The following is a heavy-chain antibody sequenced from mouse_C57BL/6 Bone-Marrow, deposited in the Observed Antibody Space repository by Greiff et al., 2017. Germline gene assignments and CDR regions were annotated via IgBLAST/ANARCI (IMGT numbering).Heavy chain of an antibody. V-gene: IGHV1-76*01. J-gene: IGHJ3*01. Sequence: QVQLKESGAELVRPGASVKLSCKASGYTFTDYYINWVKQRPGQGLEWIARIFPGSGNTYYNEKFKGKATLTAEKSSSTAYMPLSSLTSEDSAVYFGARGKGYDYDAWFAYWGQGTLVTVSA. CDR3: ARGKGYDYDAWFAY. CDR2: IFPGSGNT. D-gene: IGHD2-4*01. CDR1: GYTFTDYY.